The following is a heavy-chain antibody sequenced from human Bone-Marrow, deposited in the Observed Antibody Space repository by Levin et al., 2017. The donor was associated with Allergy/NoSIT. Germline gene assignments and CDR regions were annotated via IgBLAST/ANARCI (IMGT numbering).Heavy chain of an antibody. J-gene: IGHJ2*01. D-gene: IGHD5-12*01. Sequence: GGSLRLSCAASGFTFSSYAMSWVRQAPGKGLEWVSAISGSGGSTYYADSVKGRFTISRDNSKNTLYLQMNSLRAEDTAVYYCAKDSGYSGYDLGVWYFDLWGRGTLVTVSS. CDR2: ISGSGGST. CDR1: GFTFSSYA. CDR3: AKDSGYSGYDLGVWYFDL. V-gene: IGHV3-23*01.